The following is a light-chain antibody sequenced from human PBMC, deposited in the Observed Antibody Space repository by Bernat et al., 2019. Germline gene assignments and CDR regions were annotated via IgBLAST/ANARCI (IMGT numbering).Light chain of an antibody. V-gene: IGLV1-47*02. J-gene: IGLJ3*02. CDR3: AAWDDSLTGRV. CDR2: SNN. CDR1: SSNIGSNY. Sequence: QSVVTQPPSASGTPGQRVTIPCSGSSSNIGSNYVYWYQQVPGTAPKLLIYSNNQRPSGVPDRFSGSKSGTSTSLAISGLRSEDEADYYCAAWDDSLTGRVFGGGTKLTVL.